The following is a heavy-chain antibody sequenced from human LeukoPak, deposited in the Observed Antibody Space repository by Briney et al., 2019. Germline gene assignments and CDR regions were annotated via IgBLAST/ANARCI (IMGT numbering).Heavy chain of an antibody. V-gene: IGHV3-30-3*01. Sequence: GGSLRLSCAASGFTFSSYAMHWVRQAPGKGLEWVAVISYDGSNKYYADSVKGRFTISRDNSKNTLYLQMNSLRAEDTAVYYCAKGLGSSRLYYYYGMDVWGQGTTVTVSS. J-gene: IGHJ6*02. D-gene: IGHD6-13*01. CDR2: ISYDGSNK. CDR1: GFTFSSYA. CDR3: AKGLGSSRLYYYYGMDV.